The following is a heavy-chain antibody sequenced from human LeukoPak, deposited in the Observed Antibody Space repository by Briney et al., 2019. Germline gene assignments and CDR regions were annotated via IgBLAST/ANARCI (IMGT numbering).Heavy chain of an antibody. CDR2: ISSSSSYI. D-gene: IGHD3-10*01. V-gene: IGHV3-21*01. Sequence: PGGSLRLSCAASGFTFSSYSMNWVRQAPGKGLEWVSSISSSSSYIYYADSVKGRFTISRDNAKNSLYLQMNSLRAEDTAVYYCARDRTTKIWFPDAFDIWGQGTMVTVSS. CDR3: ARDRTTKIWFPDAFDI. CDR1: GFTFSSYS. J-gene: IGHJ3*02.